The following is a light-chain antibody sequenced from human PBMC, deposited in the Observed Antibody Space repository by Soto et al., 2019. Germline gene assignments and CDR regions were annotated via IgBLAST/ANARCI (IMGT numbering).Light chain of an antibody. J-gene: IGKJ2*01. V-gene: IGKV3-15*01. CDR2: DAS. CDR1: QSVRTN. Sequence: EIVTTQSPATLSVSPGERATLSCRASQSVRTNLAWYQQKLGQAPRLLIYDASTRATGIPARFSGSGSGTEFALTISSLQSEDFAVYYCQQYNNWPPGYTFGQGTKLESK. CDR3: QQYNNWPPGYT.